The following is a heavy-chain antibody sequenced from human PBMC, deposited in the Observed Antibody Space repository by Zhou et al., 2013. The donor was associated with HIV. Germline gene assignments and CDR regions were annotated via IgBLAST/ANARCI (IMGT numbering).Heavy chain of an antibody. D-gene: IGHD2-15*01. CDR1: GDSISSYF. CDR3: ASTYCSGGSCPPRY. J-gene: IGHJ4*02. V-gene: IGHV4-4*09. Sequence: QVQLQESGPGLVKPSETLSLTCTISGDSISSYFWSWIRQPPGKGLEWIGYISTSGSTNYNPSLKSRVTISVDTSKNQFSLKLSSVTATDTAVYFCASTYCSGGSCPPRYWGQGTLGHRSPQ. CDR2: ISTSGST.